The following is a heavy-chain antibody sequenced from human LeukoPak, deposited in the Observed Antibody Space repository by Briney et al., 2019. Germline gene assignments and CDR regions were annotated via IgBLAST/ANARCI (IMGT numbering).Heavy chain of an antibody. CDR2: ISAYNGNT. CDR3: ARVAALVGISSGGDY. D-gene: IGHD6-19*01. Sequence: ASVKVSCKASGYTFTSYGISWVRQAPGQGLEWMGWISAYNGNTNYAQKLQGRVTMTTDTSTSTAYMELRSLRSDDTAVYYCARVAALVGISSGGDYWGQGTLVTVSS. CDR1: GYTFTSYG. V-gene: IGHV1-18*01. J-gene: IGHJ4*02.